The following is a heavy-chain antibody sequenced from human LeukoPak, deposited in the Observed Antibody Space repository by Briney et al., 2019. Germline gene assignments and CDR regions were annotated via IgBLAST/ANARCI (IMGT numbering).Heavy chain of an antibody. Sequence: GGSLRLSCAASGFTFSSYSMNWVRQAPGKGLKWVSSISSISSYIYYADSVKGRFTISRDNAKNSLYLQMNSLRAEDTAVYYCATDYGSGAFDIWGQGTMVTVSS. D-gene: IGHD3-10*01. V-gene: IGHV3-21*01. J-gene: IGHJ3*02. CDR3: ATDYGSGAFDI. CDR1: GFTFSSYS. CDR2: ISSISSYI.